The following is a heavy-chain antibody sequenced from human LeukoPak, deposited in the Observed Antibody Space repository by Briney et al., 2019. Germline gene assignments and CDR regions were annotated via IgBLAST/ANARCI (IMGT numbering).Heavy chain of an antibody. V-gene: IGHV3-74*01. J-gene: IGHJ4*02. Sequence: GGSLRLSCAASGFTFSNYWIHWVRLAPGKGPMWVSRISTDGRFTSYADSVKGRFTISRDNAENTLYLHMSSLRAEDTALYYCARDFLHSPNCPGCWGQGTLVTVSS. CDR1: GFTFSNYW. CDR3: ARDFLHSPNCPGC. CDR2: ISTDGRFT. D-gene: IGHD1-1*01.